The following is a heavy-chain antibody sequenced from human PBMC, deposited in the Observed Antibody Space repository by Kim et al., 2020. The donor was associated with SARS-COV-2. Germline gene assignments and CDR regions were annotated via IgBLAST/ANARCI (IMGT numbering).Heavy chain of an antibody. CDR2: ISYDGNNK. CDR1: GFTFSNYA. D-gene: IGHD6-19*01. J-gene: IGHJ4*02. CDR3: ARPTISSGGSRPLDY. V-gene: IGHV3-30-3*01. Sequence: GGSLRLSCEASGFTFSNYAMHWVRQAPGKGLEWVAAISYDGNNKYFADSVKGRFTISRDNSKKTLYLQINSLRAEDMAVYYCARPTISSGGSRPLDYWGQGILVSVSS.